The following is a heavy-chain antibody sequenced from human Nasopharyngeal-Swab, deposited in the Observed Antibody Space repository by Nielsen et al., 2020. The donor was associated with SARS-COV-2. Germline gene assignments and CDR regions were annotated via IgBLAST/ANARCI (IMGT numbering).Heavy chain of an antibody. CDR2: IYYSGST. CDR1: GGSISSYY. V-gene: IGHV4-59*13. CDR3: ARHGSSSWYSTHAFDI. D-gene: IGHD6-13*01. J-gene: IGHJ3*02. Sequence: SETLSLTCTVSGGSISSYYWSWIRQPPGKGLEWIGYIYYSGSTNYNPSLKSRVTISVDTSKNQFSLKLSSVTAADTAVYYCARHGSSSWYSTHAFDIWGQGTMVTVSS.